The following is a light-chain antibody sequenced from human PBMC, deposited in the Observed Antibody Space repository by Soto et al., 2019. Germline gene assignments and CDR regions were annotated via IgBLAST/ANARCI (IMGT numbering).Light chain of an antibody. CDR2: DVS. V-gene: IGKV1-5*01. J-gene: IGKJ1*01. CDR3: QQYSSYWT. CDR1: QSISSF. Sequence: IQMTQSPSTLSGSVGDRVTIAGRASQSISSFLTWYQQKAGKAPKLLIYDVSSLQSGVPSRFSGSGSGTEFTLTISNLQPDDSATYYCQQYSSYWTFGQGTKVDI.